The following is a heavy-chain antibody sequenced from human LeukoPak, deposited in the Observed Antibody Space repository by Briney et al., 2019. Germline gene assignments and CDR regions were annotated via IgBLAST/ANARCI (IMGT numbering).Heavy chain of an antibody. J-gene: IGHJ4*02. D-gene: IGHD3-22*01. CDR2: ISSSSSYI. Sequence: GGSLRLSCAASGFTFSSYSINWVRQAPGKGLEWVSSISSSSSYIYYADSVKGRFTISRDNAKNSLYLQMNSLRAEDTAVYYCARGAHYYDSSGYSGWGQGTLVTVSS. V-gene: IGHV3-21*01. CDR3: ARGAHYYDSSGYSG. CDR1: GFTFSSYS.